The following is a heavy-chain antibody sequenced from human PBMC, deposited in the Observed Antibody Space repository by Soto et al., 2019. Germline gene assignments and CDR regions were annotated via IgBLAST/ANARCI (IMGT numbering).Heavy chain of an antibody. V-gene: IGHV6-1*01. J-gene: IGHJ4*02. CDR3: AREPPDFHSAFDF. Sequence: QTLSLTCAISGDSVSSNRAAWNWIRQSPSRGLEWLGRTYYRSKWYNDYAASVKSRITINSDASKNQFSLQLNSVTPEDTAVYYCAREPPDFHSAFDFWGQGTPVTVSS. CDR1: GDSVSSNRAA. CDR2: TYYRSKWYN. D-gene: IGHD4-4*01.